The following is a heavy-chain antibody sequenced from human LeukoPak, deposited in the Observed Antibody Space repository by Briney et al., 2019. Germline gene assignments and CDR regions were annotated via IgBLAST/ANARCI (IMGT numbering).Heavy chain of an antibody. V-gene: IGHV3-23*01. CDR2: ISRSGGTT. Sequence: GGSLRLSCAASGFTFSDYILDWVRQTPGKGLEWVALISRSGGTTYYADSVKGRFTISRDNSKNTLYLQMNSLRAEDTAEYYCAKRGGTESFYYYYYMDVWGKGTTVTVSS. D-gene: IGHD2-15*01. J-gene: IGHJ6*03. CDR3: AKRGGTESFYYYYYMDV. CDR1: GFTFSDYI.